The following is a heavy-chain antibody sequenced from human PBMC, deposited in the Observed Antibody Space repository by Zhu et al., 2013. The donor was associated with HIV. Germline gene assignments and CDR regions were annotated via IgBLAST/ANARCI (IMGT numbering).Heavy chain of an antibody. D-gene: IGHD6-19*01. CDR1: GGTFSSYA. CDR3: ARVRGAVADDYYYGMDV. V-gene: IGHV1-69*06. J-gene: IGHJ6*02. CDR2: IIPIFGTA. Sequence: QVQLVQSGAEVKKPGSSVKVSCKASGGTFSSYAISWVRQAPGQGLEWMGGIIPIFGTANYAQKFQGRVTITADKSTSTAYMELSSLRSEDTAVYYCARVRGAVADDYYYGMDVWGQGTTVTVSS.